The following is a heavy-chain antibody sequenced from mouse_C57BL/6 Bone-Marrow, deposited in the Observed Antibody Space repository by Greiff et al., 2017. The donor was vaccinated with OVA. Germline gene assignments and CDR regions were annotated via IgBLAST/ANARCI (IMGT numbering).Heavy chain of an antibody. D-gene: IGHD2-4*01. Sequence: EVKLMESGGGLVQPGGSMKLSCVASGFTFSNYWMNWVRQPPEKGLEWVAQIRLKSDNYATHYAESVKGRFTISRDDSKSSVYLQMNNLRAEDTGIYYCTGGVGDYDVGDNWGQGTTLTVSS. CDR1: GFTFSNYW. CDR2: IRLKSDNYAT. V-gene: IGHV6-3*01. CDR3: TGGVGDYDVGDN. J-gene: IGHJ2*01.